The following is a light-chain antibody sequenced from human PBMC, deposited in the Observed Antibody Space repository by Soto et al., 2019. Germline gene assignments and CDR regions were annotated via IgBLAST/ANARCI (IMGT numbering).Light chain of an antibody. J-gene: IGLJ3*02. CDR1: SSDVGGYNY. CDR2: DVS. CDR3: SSYTSSSTLWV. Sequence: QSALTQPASAYGSPGQSITISCTGTSSDVGGYNYVSWYQQHPGKAPKLMIYDVSNRPSGVSNRFSGSKSGNTASLTISGLQAEDEADYYCSSYTSSSTLWVFGGGTKLTVL. V-gene: IGLV2-14*01.